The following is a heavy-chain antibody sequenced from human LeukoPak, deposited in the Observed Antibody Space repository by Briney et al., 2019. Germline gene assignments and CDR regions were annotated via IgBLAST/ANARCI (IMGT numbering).Heavy chain of an antibody. CDR3: VRTNGGTYYDY. J-gene: IGHJ4*02. CDR2: FGIAGDT. Sequence: GGSLRLSCAASGFIFTDYDLHWVRQPPGKGVEWVSVFGIAGDTYYADSVKGRFTISRDVAKNSLYLQMSNLRAGDTAVYYCVRTNGGTYYDYWGQGTLVTVSS. CDR1: GFIFTDYD. D-gene: IGHD1-26*01. V-gene: IGHV3-13*01.